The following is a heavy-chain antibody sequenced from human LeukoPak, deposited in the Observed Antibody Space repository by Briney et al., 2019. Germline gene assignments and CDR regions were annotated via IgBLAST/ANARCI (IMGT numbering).Heavy chain of an antibody. CDR1: GFTFSSYS. CDR3: ARAQYDRIDAFDI. D-gene: IGHD3-9*01. CDR2: ISSSSSTI. V-gene: IGHV3-48*04. J-gene: IGHJ3*02. Sequence: GGSLRLSCAASGFTFSSYSMNWVRQAPGKGLEWVSYISSSSSTIYYADSVKGRFTISRDNAENSLYLQMNSLRAEDTAVYYCARAQYDRIDAFDIWGQGTMVTVSS.